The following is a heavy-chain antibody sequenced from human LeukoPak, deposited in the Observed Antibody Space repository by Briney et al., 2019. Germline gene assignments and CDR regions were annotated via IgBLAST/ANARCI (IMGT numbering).Heavy chain of an antibody. CDR2: IWYDGSNK. D-gene: IGHD6-13*01. CDR3: ARSFRSSWYYFDY. V-gene: IGHV3-33*01. Sequence: PGGSRRLSCAASGFTFSSYGMHWVRQAPGKGLEWLAVIWYDGSNKYYADSVKGRFTISRDNSKNTLYLQMNSLRAEDTAEYYCARSFRSSWYYFDYWGQGTLVTVSS. CDR1: GFTFSSYG. J-gene: IGHJ4*02.